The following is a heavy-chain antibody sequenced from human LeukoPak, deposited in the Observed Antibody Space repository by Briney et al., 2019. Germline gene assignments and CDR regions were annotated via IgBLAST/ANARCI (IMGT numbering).Heavy chain of an antibody. J-gene: IGHJ5*02. CDR1: GFTFSTYS. D-gene: IGHD2-15*01. V-gene: IGHV3-48*01. CDR3: ARVLPYDSINRFDR. Sequence: GGSLRLSCAASGFTFSTYSMNWVRQAPGKGREWVSYISSSTSNIYYADSVKGGLTISREKAKNSLYLKMNRLRAEDTAVYYCARVLPYDSINRFDRWGQGTLVTVSS. CDR2: ISSSTSNI.